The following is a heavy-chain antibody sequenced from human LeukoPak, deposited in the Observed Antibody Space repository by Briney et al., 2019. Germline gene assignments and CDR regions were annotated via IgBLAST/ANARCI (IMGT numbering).Heavy chain of an antibody. CDR1: GFTFSGYW. J-gene: IGHJ4*02. D-gene: IGHD1-26*01. CDR3: ARVRGSFSLDY. V-gene: IGHV3-7*01. Sequence: GGSLRLSCVASGFTFSGYWMRWVRQAPGKGLECVANMNQDGSENYYVDSVKGRFTISRDNAKNSLALQMNSLRAEDTAVYYCARVRGSFSLDYWGQGTLVSVSS. CDR2: MNQDGSEN.